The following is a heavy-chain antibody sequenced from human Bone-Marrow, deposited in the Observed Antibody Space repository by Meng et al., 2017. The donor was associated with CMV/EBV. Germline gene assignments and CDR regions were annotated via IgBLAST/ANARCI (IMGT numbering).Heavy chain of an antibody. V-gene: IGHV3-73*01. CDR3: TVAAAPIGDWFDP. Sequence: GGSLRLSCAASGFTFSGSAMHWVRQASGKGLEWVGRIRSKANSYATAYAASVKGRFTIPRDDSKNTAYLQMNSLKTEDTAVYYCTVAAAPIGDWFDPWGQGTLVTVSS. D-gene: IGHD6-13*01. J-gene: IGHJ5*02. CDR2: IRSKANSYAT. CDR1: GFTFSGSA.